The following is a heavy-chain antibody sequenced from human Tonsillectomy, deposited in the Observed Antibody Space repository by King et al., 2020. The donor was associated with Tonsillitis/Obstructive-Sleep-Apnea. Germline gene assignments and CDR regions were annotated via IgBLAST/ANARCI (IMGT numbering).Heavy chain of an antibody. CDR1: GGSFSVYY. CDR2: INHSGST. CDR3: GTNAGDYYYYMDV. V-gene: IGHV4-34*01. Sequence: QVQLQQWGAGLLKPSETLSLTCGVYGGSFSVYYWSWFRQPPGKGLEGIGEINHSGSTNYNSSLKSRVTISRDTPKNQFSLRLTSVTAADTAVYYCGTNAGDYYYYMDVWGKGTTVTVSS. J-gene: IGHJ6*03. D-gene: IGHD2-2*01.